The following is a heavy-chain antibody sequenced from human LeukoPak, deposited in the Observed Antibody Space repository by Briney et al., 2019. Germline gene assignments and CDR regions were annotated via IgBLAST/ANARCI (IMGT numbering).Heavy chain of an antibody. Sequence: TGRSLRLSCAASGFTFSSYGMHWVRQAPGKGLEWVAVISYDGSNKYYADSVKGRFTISRDNSKNTLYLQMNSLRAEDTAMYYCAKDLQWELDYWGQGTLVTVSS. CDR2: ISYDGSNK. CDR1: GFTFSSYG. CDR3: AKDLQWELDY. D-gene: IGHD1-26*01. V-gene: IGHV3-30*18. J-gene: IGHJ4*02.